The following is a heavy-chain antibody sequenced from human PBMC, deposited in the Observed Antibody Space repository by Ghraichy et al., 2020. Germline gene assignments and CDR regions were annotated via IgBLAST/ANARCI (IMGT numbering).Heavy chain of an antibody. CDR3: ANLPFGYYDSSGSLGMDV. J-gene: IGHJ6*02. D-gene: IGHD3-22*01. CDR1: GFTFSSYG. CDR2: ISYDGSNK. V-gene: IGHV3-30*18. Sequence: LTCAASGFTFSSYGMHWVRQAPGKGLEWVAVISYDGSNKYYADSVKGRFTISRDNSKNTLYLQMNSLRAEDTAVYYCANLPFGYYDSSGSLGMDVWGQGTTVTVSS.